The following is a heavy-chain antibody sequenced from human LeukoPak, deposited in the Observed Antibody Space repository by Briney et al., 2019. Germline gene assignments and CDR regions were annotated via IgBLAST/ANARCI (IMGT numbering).Heavy chain of an antibody. D-gene: IGHD3-22*01. J-gene: IGHJ4*02. Sequence: PGGSLRLSCAASGFTFGSYTMNWVRQAPGKGLEWVSSISSSSSYIYYADSVKGRFTISRDNAKNSLYLQMNSLRAEDTAVYYCARGDYYDSSGFLDAYAGEFDYWGQGTLVTVSS. CDR3: ARGDYYDSSGFLDAYAGEFDY. CDR2: ISSSSSYI. CDR1: GFTFGSYT. V-gene: IGHV3-21*01.